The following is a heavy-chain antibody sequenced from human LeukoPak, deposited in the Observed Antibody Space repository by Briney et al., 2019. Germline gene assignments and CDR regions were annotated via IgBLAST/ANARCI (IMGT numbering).Heavy chain of an antibody. CDR2: IYHSGST. D-gene: IGHD6-19*01. Sequence: SETLSLPCAVSGDSISSNNWWSWVRQPPGKGPEWIGEIYHSGSTNYNPSLKSRVTISVDKSKNQFSLKMTSVTAADTAVYYCTRAPPYGSGWSKGVLDYWGQGTLVTVSS. J-gene: IGHJ4*02. CDR3: TRAPPYGSGWSKGVLDY. V-gene: IGHV4-4*02. CDR1: GDSISSNNW.